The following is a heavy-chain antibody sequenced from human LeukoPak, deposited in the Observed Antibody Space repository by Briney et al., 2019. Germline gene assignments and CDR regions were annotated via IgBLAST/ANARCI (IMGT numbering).Heavy chain of an antibody. CDR1: GFRFSSFW. J-gene: IGHJ4*02. Sequence: GGSLRLSCAASGFRFSSFWMSWVRQAPGKGPEWVANINQESSEKYYVDSVRGRFTISRDNAKNSLSLQMNSLRVEDTAVYYCAREVDRSFGYWAREMWSPSPQ. CDR2: INQESSEK. CDR3: AREVDRSFGY. D-gene: IGHD2-15*01. V-gene: IGHV3-7*01.